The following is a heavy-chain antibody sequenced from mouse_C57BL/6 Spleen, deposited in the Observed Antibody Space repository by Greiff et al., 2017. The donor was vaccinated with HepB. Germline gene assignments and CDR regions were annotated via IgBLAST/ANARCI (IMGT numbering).Heavy chain of an antibody. V-gene: IGHV1-62-2*01. CDR1: GYTFTEYT. D-gene: IGHD1-1*01. Sequence: VQLQQSGAELVKPGASVKLSCKASGYTFTEYTIHWVKQRSGQGLEWIGWFYTGSGSIKYNEKFKDTDTLTADKSSSTVYMELSRLTSEDSAVYFFARHEENYVSSYGFAYWGQGTLVTVSA. CDR2: FYTGSGSI. J-gene: IGHJ3*01. CDR3: ARHEENYVSSYGFAY.